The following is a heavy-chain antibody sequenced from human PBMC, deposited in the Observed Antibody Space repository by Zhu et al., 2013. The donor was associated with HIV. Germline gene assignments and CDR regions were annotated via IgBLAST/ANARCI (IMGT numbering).Heavy chain of an antibody. V-gene: IGHV4-4*02. Sequence: QVQLQESGPGLVKPSGILSLTCAVSGGSISSSNWWSWVRQSPGKGLEWTGQIYHSGSTNYNPSLKSRATIFMDKSKNQFSLQIISVTAADTAVYYCARDRVAAAGKHFEFWGQGILVTVSS. CDR2: IYHSGST. CDR3: ARDRVAAAGKHFEF. CDR1: GGSISSSNW. J-gene: IGHJ4*02. D-gene: IGHD6-13*01.